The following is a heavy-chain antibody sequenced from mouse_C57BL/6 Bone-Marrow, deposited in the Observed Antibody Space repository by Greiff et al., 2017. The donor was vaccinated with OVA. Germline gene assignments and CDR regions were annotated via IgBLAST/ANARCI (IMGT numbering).Heavy chain of an antibody. Sequence: EVMLVESGGDLVKPGGSLKLSCAASGFTFSSYGMSWVRQTPDKRLEWVATISSGGSYTYYPDSVKGRFTISRDNAKNTRYLQMSSLKSEDTAMYYCATNCIFAYWGQGTLVTVSA. CDR3: ATNCIFAY. V-gene: IGHV5-6*01. CDR2: ISSGGSYT. CDR1: GFTFSSYG. J-gene: IGHJ3*01. D-gene: IGHD4-1*01.